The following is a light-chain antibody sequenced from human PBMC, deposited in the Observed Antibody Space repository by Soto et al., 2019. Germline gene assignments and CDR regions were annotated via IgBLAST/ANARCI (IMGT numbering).Light chain of an antibody. J-gene: IGKJ3*01. CDR1: QSISIY. CDR3: QQSYSTRLT. Sequence: DIQMTQSPSSLSASVVYIVTITFRASQSISIYLNWYQQKPGKAPKLLIYAASSLQSGVPSRFSGSGSGTYFTLTISSLQPEDFATYYCQQSYSTRLTFGPGTKWIS. V-gene: IGKV1-39*01. CDR2: AAS.